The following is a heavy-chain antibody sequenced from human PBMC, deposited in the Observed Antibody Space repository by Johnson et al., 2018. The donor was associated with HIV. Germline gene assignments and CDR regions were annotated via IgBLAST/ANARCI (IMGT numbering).Heavy chain of an antibody. V-gene: IGHV3-20*04. CDR1: GFTFDDYG. J-gene: IGHJ3*02. CDR3: ARVGPGHAFDI. CDR2: IDWNGGST. Sequence: VQLLESGGGVVQPGRSLRLSCAVSGFTFDDYGMTWVRQAPGKGLEWVSSIDWNGGSTGFADTVKGRFTISRDNAENSPDLQMNSLRAEDTALYYCARVGPGHAFDIWGQGTMVTVSS.